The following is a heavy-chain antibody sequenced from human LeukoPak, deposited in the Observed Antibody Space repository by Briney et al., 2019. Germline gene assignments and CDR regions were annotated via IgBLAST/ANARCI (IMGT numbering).Heavy chain of an antibody. CDR3: AGFFFDNSGDAFDI. Sequence: SLRGSCKASVGSFTLTSHSISWVRQAPGQVLEWNGWLIPICGSANYAQELQGRVTITSGESTRTVFMELSSLRPEDSAVYYCAGFFFDNSGDAFDIWGQGTMVTVSS. V-gene: IGHV1-69*13. CDR1: VGSFTLTSHS. J-gene: IGHJ3*02. CDR2: LIPICGSA. D-gene: IGHD3-22*01.